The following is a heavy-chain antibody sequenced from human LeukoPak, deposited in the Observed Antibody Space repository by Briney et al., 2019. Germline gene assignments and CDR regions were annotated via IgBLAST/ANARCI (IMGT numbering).Heavy chain of an antibody. J-gene: IGHJ5*02. Sequence: PGGCLRLSCGASGFTFSSFGMHSLRQAPRKGLGWVAIIWYDGSEKYYSDSVKGRFTISRDNSKNTVYLQMNSLRVEDPAVYYCAKDWGTTGTTAWLFDPWGQGTLVTVSS. CDR2: IWYDGSEK. V-gene: IGHV3-33*06. D-gene: IGHD1-1*01. CDR1: GFTFSSFG. CDR3: AKDWGTTGTTAWLFDP.